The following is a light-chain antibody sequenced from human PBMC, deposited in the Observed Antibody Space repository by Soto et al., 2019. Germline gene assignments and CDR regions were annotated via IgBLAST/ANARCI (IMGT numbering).Light chain of an antibody. V-gene: IGLV2-14*01. CDR3: TSYEGGRRDV. J-gene: IGLJ1*01. Sequence: QSALTQPASVSGSPGQSVTISCTGTSSDVGAYNLVTWYQQYPGKAPKLMIYEVSNRPSGVSNRFSGSKSGNTASLTISGLQAEDEADYYCCTSYEGGRRDVFGTGTKLTVL. CDR2: EVS. CDR1: SSDVGAYNL.